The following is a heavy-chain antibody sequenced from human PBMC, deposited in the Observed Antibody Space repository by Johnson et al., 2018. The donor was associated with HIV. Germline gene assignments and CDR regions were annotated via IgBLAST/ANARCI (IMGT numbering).Heavy chain of an antibody. Sequence: PGKGLEWVSVIYSGESTYYADSVKDRFTISRDNSMNTLYLHMNNLRAEDTALYYCARASSYGVFDIWGQGTMVTVSS. V-gene: IGHV3-66*01. CDR2: IYSGEST. J-gene: IGHJ3*02. D-gene: IGHD2-8*01. CDR3: ARASSYGVFDI.